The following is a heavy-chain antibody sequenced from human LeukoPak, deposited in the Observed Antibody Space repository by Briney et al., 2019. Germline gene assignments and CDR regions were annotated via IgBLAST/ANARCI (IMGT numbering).Heavy chain of an antibody. Sequence: PGGSLRLSCAVSGFTVTSNYMSWVRQAPGKGLEWVSVIYSGATTYYADSVKGRFTISRDTSKNTLYLQMISLRAEDTAVYYCARVALSGGDFDHWGQGTLVTVSS. CDR2: IYSGATT. CDR1: GFTVTSNY. V-gene: IGHV3-66*01. J-gene: IGHJ4*02. CDR3: ARVALSGGDFDH. D-gene: IGHD7-27*01.